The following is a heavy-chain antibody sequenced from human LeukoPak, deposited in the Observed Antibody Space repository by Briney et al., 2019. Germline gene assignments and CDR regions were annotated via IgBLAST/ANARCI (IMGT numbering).Heavy chain of an antibody. CDR2: ISSSSSYI. CDR1: GFTFSSYS. V-gene: IGHV3-21*01. Sequence: GGSLRLSCAASGFTFSSYSMTWVRQAPGKGLEWVSSISSSSSYIYYADSVKRRFTISRDNAKNSLYLHMNSLRAEDTAVYYCARDAHYGMDVWGQGTTVTVSS. J-gene: IGHJ6*02. CDR3: ARDAHYGMDV.